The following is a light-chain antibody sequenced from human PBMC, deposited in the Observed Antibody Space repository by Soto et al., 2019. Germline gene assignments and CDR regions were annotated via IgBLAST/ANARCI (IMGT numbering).Light chain of an antibody. Sequence: EIVMTQSPATLSVSPGERATLSCRASPSVTSELAWYQKKPGQAPRNLIYGESTRATGVPARFSGSGSGTEFTLTINSLQSEDFAVYYCQQYNTWPYTFGQGTKLEI. J-gene: IGKJ2*01. CDR2: GES. CDR1: PSVTSE. V-gene: IGKV3-15*01. CDR3: QQYNTWPYT.